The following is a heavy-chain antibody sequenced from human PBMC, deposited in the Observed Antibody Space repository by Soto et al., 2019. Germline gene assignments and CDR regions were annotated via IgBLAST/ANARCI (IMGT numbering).Heavy chain of an antibody. CDR1: GGSISSYY. J-gene: IGHJ4*02. V-gene: IGHV4-59*01. Sequence: SETLSLTCTVSGGSISSYYWSWIRQPPGKGLEWIGYIYYSGSTNYNPSLKSRVTISVDTSKNQLSLKLSSVTAADTAVYYCARGAQGATVLDFDYWGQGTLVTVSS. CDR2: IYYSGST. D-gene: IGHD1-26*01. CDR3: ARGAQGATVLDFDY.